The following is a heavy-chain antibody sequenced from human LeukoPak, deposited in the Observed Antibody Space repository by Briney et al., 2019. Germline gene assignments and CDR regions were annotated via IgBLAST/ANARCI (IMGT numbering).Heavy chain of an antibody. D-gene: IGHD6-19*01. Sequence: PSETLSLTCTVSGGSISSGSYYWSWIRQPAGKGLEWIGRIYTSGSTNYNPSLKSRVTISVDTSKNQFSLRLNSVTAADTAIYYCASNKGQWLFSDWGQGTLVTVSS. V-gene: IGHV4-61*02. CDR1: GGSISSGSYY. J-gene: IGHJ4*02. CDR3: ASNKGQWLFSD. CDR2: IYTSGST.